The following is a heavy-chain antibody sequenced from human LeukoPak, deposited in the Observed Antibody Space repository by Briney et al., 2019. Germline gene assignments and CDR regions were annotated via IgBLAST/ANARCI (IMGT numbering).Heavy chain of an antibody. J-gene: IGHJ4*02. CDR1: GYTFTTYF. CDR2: INPNSGDT. V-gene: IGHV1-2*02. CDR3: ARDRSPAPGRSYGRGHFDY. D-gene: IGHD5-18*01. Sequence: GASVKVSCKASGYTFTTYFMHWVRQAPGQGLEWMGWINPNSGDTNYAQKFQGRVTMTRDTSINTAYMELSRLRSDDTAVYYCARDRSPAPGRSYGRGHFDYWGQGTLVTVSS.